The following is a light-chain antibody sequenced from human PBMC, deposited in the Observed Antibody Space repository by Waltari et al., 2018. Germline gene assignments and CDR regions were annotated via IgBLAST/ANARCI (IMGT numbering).Light chain of an antibody. V-gene: IGKV1D-13*01. CDR3: QQFNNYRIT. Sequence: AFQLTQSPSSLSASVGDTVTITCRASQGITSALAWYQQKPGKPPTLLIYGASILESGVPSRFSGSGSGTYFTLTISSLQPEDFATYYCQQFNNYRITFGQGTRLEIK. J-gene: IGKJ5*01. CDR2: GAS. CDR1: QGITSA.